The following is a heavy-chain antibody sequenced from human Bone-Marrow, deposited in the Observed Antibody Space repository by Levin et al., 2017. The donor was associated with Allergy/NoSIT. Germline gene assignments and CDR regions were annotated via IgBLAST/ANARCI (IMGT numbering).Heavy chain of an antibody. V-gene: IGHV4-59*08. J-gene: IGHJ4*02. D-gene: IGHD4-23*01. CDR2: IYYTGST. Sequence: KSSETLSLTCTVSGGSMTSYYWSWIRQPPGKGLELIGHIYYTGSTNSNPSLKSRLTMSLDTSKKQFSLKLSSVTAADTAVYYCASRSFGGNFFYWGQGTLVTVSS. CDR1: GGSMTSYY. CDR3: ASRSFGGNFFY.